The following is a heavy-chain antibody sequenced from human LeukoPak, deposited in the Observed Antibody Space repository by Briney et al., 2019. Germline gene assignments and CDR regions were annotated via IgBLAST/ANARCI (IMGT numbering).Heavy chain of an antibody. V-gene: IGHV5-51*01. CDR2: IYPGDSDT. D-gene: IGHD5-24*01. CDR1: GYSFTSYW. J-gene: IGHJ4*02. CDR3: ARGGGHNFDLHCFDY. Sequence: GESLKISCKGSGYSFTSYWIGWVRQMPGKGLEWMGIIYPGDSDTTYSPSFQGQVTISADKSISTAYLQWSSLKASDTAMYYCARGGGHNFDLHCFDYWGQGTLVTVSS.